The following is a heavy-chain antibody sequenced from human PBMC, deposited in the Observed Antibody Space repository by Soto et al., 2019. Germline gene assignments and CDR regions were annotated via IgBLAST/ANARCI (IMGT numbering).Heavy chain of an antibody. CDR3: AKDTVKGYSSGWYDYYGMDV. J-gene: IGHJ6*02. CDR1: GFTFSSYA. D-gene: IGHD6-19*01. Sequence: GGSLRLSCAASGFTFSSYAMSWVRQAPGKGLEWVSAISGSGGSTYYADSVKGRFTISRDNSKNTLYLQMNSLRAEDTAVYYCAKDTVKGYSSGWYDYYGMDVWGQGTTVTVSS. V-gene: IGHV3-23*01. CDR2: ISGSGGST.